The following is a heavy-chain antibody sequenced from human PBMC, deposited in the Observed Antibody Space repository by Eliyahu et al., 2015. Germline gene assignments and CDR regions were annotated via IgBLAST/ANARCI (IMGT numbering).Heavy chain of an antibody. J-gene: IGHJ5*02. V-gene: IGHV1-8*01. CDR2: MNPNSGNT. Sequence: QVQLVQSGAEVKXXGASVXVXCKAXGYFFXTXDINWVRQATGQGLEWMGWMNPNSGNTGYAQKFQGRVTMTRNTSINTAYMELSGLRSDDTAVYYCARGLNWWFDPWGQGTLVTVSS. CDR3: ARGLNWWFDP. CDR1: GYFFXTXD.